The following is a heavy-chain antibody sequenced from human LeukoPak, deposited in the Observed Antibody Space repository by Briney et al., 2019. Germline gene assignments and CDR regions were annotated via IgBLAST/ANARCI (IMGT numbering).Heavy chain of an antibody. CDR1: GGSVITTHW. Sequence: SETLSLTCTISGGSVITTHWWNWVRQSPGKGLEWIGEIYHSGRANYNPSLESRVTISVDKSENQLSLKLTSVTAADTAVYYCARGLFSGSYSGQLGYWGQGTLVTVSS. J-gene: IGHJ4*02. CDR2: IYHSGRA. D-gene: IGHD1-26*01. CDR3: ARGLFSGSYSGQLGY. V-gene: IGHV4-4*02.